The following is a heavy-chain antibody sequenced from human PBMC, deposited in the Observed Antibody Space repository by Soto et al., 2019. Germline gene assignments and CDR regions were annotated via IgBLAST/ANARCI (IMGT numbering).Heavy chain of an antibody. CDR3: ARDRYSGSYFDY. CDR1: GYTFTSYG. D-gene: IGHD1-26*01. V-gene: IGHV1-18*04. Sequence: SVKVSCKAPGYTFTSYGISWVREAPGQGLEWMGWISAYNGNTNYAQKLQGRVTMTTDTSTSTAYMELRSLRSDDTAVYYCARDRYSGSYFDYWGQGTLVTVSS. CDR2: ISAYNGNT. J-gene: IGHJ4*02.